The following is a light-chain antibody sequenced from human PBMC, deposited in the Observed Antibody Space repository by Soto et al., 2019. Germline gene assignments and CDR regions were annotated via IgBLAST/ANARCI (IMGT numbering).Light chain of an antibody. Sequence: QSALTQPASVSGSPGQSITISCTGTSSDVGSYDYVSWYQQHPGKAPTLIISEVTHRPSGVSNRVSGSKSGNTASLTISGLQAEDEADYYCSSSASSTVVFGGGTKLTVL. CDR2: EVT. CDR1: SSDVGSYDY. V-gene: IGLV2-14*01. J-gene: IGLJ2*01. CDR3: SSSASSTVV.